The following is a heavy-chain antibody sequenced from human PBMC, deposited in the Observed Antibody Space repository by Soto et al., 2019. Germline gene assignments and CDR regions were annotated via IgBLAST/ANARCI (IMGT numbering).Heavy chain of an antibody. J-gene: IGHJ4*02. CDR2: IVVGSGNT. D-gene: IGHD1-7*01. V-gene: IGHV1-58*01. Sequence: GASVKVSCKASGFTFTSSAVQWVRQALGQRLEWIGWIVVGSGNTNYAQKFQERVTITRDMSTSTAYMELSSLRSEDTAVYYCAAPITGTTRWSFDYWGQGTLVTVSS. CDR3: AAPITGTTRWSFDY. CDR1: GFTFTSSA.